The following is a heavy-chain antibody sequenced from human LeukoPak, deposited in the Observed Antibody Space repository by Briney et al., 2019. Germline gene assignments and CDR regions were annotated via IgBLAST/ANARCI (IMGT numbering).Heavy chain of an antibody. CDR2: IYHSGST. CDR1: GYSISSGYY. CDR3: ARNIVVVPAAMDYYYMDV. V-gene: IGHV4-38-2*01. D-gene: IGHD2-2*01. J-gene: IGHJ6*03. Sequence: PSETLSLTCAVSGYSISSGYYWGWIRQPPGKGLEWIGSIYHSGSTYYNPSLKSRVTISVDTSKNQFSLKLSSVTAADTAVYYCARNIVVVPAAMDYYYMDVWGKRTTVTVSS.